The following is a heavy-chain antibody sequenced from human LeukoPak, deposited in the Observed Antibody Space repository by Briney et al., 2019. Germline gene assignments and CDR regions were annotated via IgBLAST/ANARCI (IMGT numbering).Heavy chain of an antibody. D-gene: IGHD3-9*01. CDR3: ARPSLIGTPYWFDP. J-gene: IGHJ5*02. CDR2: INHSGST. V-gene: IGHV4-34*01. CDR1: GGSISSYY. Sequence: PSETLSLTCTVSGGSISSYYWSWIRQPPGKGLEWIGEINHSGSTNYNPSLKSRVTISVDTSKNQFSLKLSSVTAADTAVYYCARPSLIGTPYWFDPRGQGTLVTVSS.